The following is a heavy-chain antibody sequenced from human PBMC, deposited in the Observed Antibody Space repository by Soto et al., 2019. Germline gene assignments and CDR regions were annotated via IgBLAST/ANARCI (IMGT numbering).Heavy chain of an antibody. CDR3: ARRGSSGYYYFDY. V-gene: IGHV1-69*13. CDR2: IIPIFGTA. D-gene: IGHD3-22*01. Sequence: SVKVSCKASGGTFSSYAISWVRQAPGQGLEWMGGIIPIFGTANYAQKFQGRVTITADESTSTAYMELSSLRSEDTAVYYCARRGSSGYYYFDYWGQGTLVTVSS. J-gene: IGHJ4*02. CDR1: GGTFSSYA.